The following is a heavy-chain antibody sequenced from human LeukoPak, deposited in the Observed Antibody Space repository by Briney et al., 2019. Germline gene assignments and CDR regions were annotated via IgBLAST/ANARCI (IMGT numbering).Heavy chain of an antibody. J-gene: IGHJ6*03. V-gene: IGHV3-48*03. CDR3: AKETYYYGSSYYYYMDV. Sequence: GGSLRLSCAASGFTFSSYEMNWVRQAPGKGLEWVSYISSSGSTIYYADSVKGRFTISRDNSKNTLYLQMNSLRAEDTAVYYCAKETYYYGSSYYYYMDVWGKGTTVTISS. D-gene: IGHD3-10*01. CDR2: ISSSGSTI. CDR1: GFTFSSYE.